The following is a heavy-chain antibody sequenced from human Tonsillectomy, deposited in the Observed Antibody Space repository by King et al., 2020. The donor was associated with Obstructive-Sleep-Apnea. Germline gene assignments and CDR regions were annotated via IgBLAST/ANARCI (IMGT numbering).Heavy chain of an antibody. CDR2: IRSKDNNYPT. CDR1: GFIISGSA. V-gene: IGHV3-73*02. D-gene: IGHD2-21*02. Sequence: VQLVESGGGLVQPGGSLKLSCAASGFIISGSASHLVRQASGKGLEWIGRIRSKDNNYPTAYAASVKGRFTVSRDDSKNTAYLQMNSLKTEETAVYYCTRPGGDASYYYGMDVWGQGATVTVSS. J-gene: IGHJ6*02. CDR3: TRPGGDASYYYGMDV.